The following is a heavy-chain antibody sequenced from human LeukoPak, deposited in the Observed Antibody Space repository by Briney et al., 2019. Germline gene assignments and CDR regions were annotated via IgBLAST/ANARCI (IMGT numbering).Heavy chain of an antibody. D-gene: IGHD6-13*01. J-gene: IGHJ5*01. CDR3: ARGPPLKAAGGTDWFDS. V-gene: IGHV4-61*02. CDR2: VYTSGNT. Sequence: SQTLSLTCTVSGGSIRSGSHFWTWIQQPAGKALEWIGRVYTSGNTNYNPSLKSRVTISVDTSKNQFSLRLSSVTAADTAVYFCARGPPLKAAGGTDWFDSWGQGTLVTVSS. CDR1: GGSIRSGSHF.